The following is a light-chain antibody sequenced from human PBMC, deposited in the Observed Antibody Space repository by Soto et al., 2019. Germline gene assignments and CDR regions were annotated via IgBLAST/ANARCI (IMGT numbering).Light chain of an antibody. CDR3: QQYSPTPALI. V-gene: IGKV4-1*01. Sequence: DFVMTQSPDSLAVSLGERATINCKSSPSVLFSYDNKNYLAWYQQKPGQPPKLLISWASTRESGVPDRFSGGGSGTDFTLTISSLQAEDVAVYYCQQYSPTPALIFGVGTKVEIK. CDR2: WAS. J-gene: IGKJ4*01. CDR1: PSVLFSYDNKNY.